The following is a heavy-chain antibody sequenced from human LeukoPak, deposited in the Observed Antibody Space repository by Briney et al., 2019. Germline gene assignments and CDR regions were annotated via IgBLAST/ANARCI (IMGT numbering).Heavy chain of an antibody. V-gene: IGHV3-7*01. CDR3: ARGGDVYCTSATCLPFDL. D-gene: IGHD2-2*01. Sequence: GGSLRLSCAASGFTFTNYWMSWVRQAPGKGLEWVANIQQDGSGKTYVDSVEGRFTISRDSAKNALYLQMNSLRAEDTAVYYCARGGDVYCTSATCLPFDLWGQGTLVTVSS. CDR1: GFTFTNYW. J-gene: IGHJ4*02. CDR2: IQQDGSGK.